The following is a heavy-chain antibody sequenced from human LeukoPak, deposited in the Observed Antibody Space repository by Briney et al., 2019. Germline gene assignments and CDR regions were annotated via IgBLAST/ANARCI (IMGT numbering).Heavy chain of an antibody. V-gene: IGHV1-2*02. CDR2: INPNSGGT. CDR1: GYTFTGNY. CDR3: ARGMGSSWFDY. J-gene: IGHJ5*01. Sequence: ASVKVSCKASGYTFTGNYMHWVRQAPGQGLEYMGWINPNSGGTKFAQNFQGRVTMTRETSVTTAYMELSRLTSDDTAVYFCARGMGSSWFDYWGQGTLVTVSS. D-gene: IGHD6-13*01.